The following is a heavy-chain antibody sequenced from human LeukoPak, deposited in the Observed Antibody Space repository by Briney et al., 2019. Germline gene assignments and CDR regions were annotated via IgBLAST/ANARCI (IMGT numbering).Heavy chain of an antibody. V-gene: IGHV1-18*01. J-gene: IGHJ5*02. CDR2: ISAYNGNT. CDR3: ARASLYYDILTGYYKWAWFDP. Sequence: ASVKVSCKASGYTFTSYGISWVRQAPGQGLEWMGWISAYNGNTNCAQKLQGRVTMTTDTSTGTAYMELRSLRSDDTAVYYCARASLYYDILTGYYKWAWFDPWGQGTLVTVSS. CDR1: GYTFTSYG. D-gene: IGHD3-9*01.